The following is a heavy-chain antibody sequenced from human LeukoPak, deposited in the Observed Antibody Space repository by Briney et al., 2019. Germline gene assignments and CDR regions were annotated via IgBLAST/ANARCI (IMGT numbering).Heavy chain of an antibody. D-gene: IGHD3-22*01. CDR2: ISYSGST. V-gene: IGHV4-59*08. J-gene: IGHJ4*02. Sequence: SETLSLTCTVSGGSISRYYWSWIRQPPGKELEWIGYISYSGSTNYSPSLKSRVTISVDTSKNQFSLKLSSVTAADTAVYYCARLSYDTSGYWPDYFDYWGQGTLVTVPS. CDR1: GGSISRYY. CDR3: ARLSYDTSGYWPDYFDY.